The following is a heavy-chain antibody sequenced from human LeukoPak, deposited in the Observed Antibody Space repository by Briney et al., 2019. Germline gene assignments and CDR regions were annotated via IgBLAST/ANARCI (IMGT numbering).Heavy chain of an antibody. CDR2: IYHSGST. CDR3: AKDGISGSEAFDI. CDR1: GGSISSGGYY. D-gene: IGHD5-12*01. J-gene: IGHJ3*02. Sequence: SETLSLTCTVSGGSISSGGYYWSWIRQPPGKGLEWIGYIYHSGSTYYNPSLKSRVTISVDTSKNQFSLKLSSVTAADTAVYYCAKDGISGSEAFDIWGQGTMVTVSS. V-gene: IGHV4-30-2*02.